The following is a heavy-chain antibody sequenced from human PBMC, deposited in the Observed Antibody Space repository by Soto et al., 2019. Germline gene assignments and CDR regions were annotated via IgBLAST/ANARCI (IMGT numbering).Heavy chain of an antibody. V-gene: IGHV3-30*03. J-gene: IGHJ6*02. CDR2: ISYDGDNK. D-gene: IGHD1-1*01. CDR1: GGNSRNSG. CDR3: VNKILGNAARSESMAG. Sequence: LRLSCPVFGGNSRNSGLHLVRTAHGKGLEWVALISYDGDNKYYTDSARGRFTVSRDNFRNTLFLQMDSLRPEDTAVYYWVNKILGNAARSESMAGWGRET.